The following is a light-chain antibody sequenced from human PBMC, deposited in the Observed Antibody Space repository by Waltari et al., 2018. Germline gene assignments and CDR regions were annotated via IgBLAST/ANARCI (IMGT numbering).Light chain of an antibody. CDR2: DDA. CDR3: YSTDSSGYLKV. J-gene: IGLJ2*01. Sequence: SSVLTQPPSVSVAPGQTAWITCGGHTIGGKSVHWYQQRPGQAPVLVIYDDAARPSGIPERFSGSSSGTMATFTITGAQVDDEADYYCYSTDSSGYLKVFGGGTKLTVL. V-gene: IGLV3-21*02. CDR1: TIGGKS.